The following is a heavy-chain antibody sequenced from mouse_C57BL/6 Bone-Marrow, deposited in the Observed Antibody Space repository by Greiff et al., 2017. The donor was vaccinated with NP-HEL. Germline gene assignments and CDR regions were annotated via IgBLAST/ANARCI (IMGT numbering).Heavy chain of an antibody. D-gene: IGHD1-1*01. CDR2: IYPGNSDT. CDR3: TLITTVVATGDAMDY. J-gene: IGHJ4*01. Sequence: VQLKESGTVLARPGASVKMSCKTSGYTFTSYWMHWVKQRPGQGLEWIGAIYPGNSDTSYNQKFKGKAKLTAVTSASTAYMELSSLTNEDSAVYYCTLITTVVATGDAMDYWGQGTSVTVSS. V-gene: IGHV1-5*01. CDR1: GYTFTSYW.